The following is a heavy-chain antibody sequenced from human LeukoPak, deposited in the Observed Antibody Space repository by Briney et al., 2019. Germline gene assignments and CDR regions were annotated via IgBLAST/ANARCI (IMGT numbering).Heavy chain of an antibody. J-gene: IGHJ4*02. CDR2: IYSGGTT. D-gene: IGHD6-19*01. CDR3: ARQSGGWDHNYFDY. CDR1: GFTVSGNY. Sequence: GGSLRLSCAVSGFTVSGNYMSWVRQAPGKGLEWVSLIYSGGTTYYADSVKGRFTISRDNSKNTLYLQMNSLRAEDTAVYYCARQSGGWDHNYFDYWGQGTLVTVSS. V-gene: IGHV3-53*01.